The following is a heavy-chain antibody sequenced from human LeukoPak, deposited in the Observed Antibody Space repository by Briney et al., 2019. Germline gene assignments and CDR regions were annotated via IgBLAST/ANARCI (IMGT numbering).Heavy chain of an antibody. J-gene: IGHJ4*02. CDR2: VYIDGST. CDR1: GVYVNSRENY. D-gene: IGHD6-13*01. CDR3: ARNFNPEQLVLNY. V-gene: IGHV4-61*02. Sequence: SETLSLTCTVSGVYVNSRENYWSWIRQPAGEGLEWIGRVYIDGSTRYNPSLKSRVSISLEKSQSRFFLSLRSVTAADTAVYYCARNFNPEQLVLNYWGQGTLVTVSS.